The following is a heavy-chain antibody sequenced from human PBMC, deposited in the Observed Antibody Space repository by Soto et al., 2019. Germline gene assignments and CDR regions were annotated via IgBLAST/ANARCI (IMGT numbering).Heavy chain of an antibody. CDR2: IYHRGTT. D-gene: IGHD6-19*01. Sequence: QVQLQESGPGLVKPSGTLSLTCAVSGGSISDNNWWSWVRQPPGKGLEWIGEIYHRGTTNYRPSLRSRVTKSMDKSKNQISLTLDSVTAADSAAYYCARHIGVTGTRGFDYWGQGILVTVSP. CDR3: ARHIGVTGTRGFDY. V-gene: IGHV4-4*02. J-gene: IGHJ4*02. CDR1: GGSISDNNW.